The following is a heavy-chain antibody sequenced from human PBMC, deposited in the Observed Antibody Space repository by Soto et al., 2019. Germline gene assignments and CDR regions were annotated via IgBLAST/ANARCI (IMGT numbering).Heavy chain of an antibody. J-gene: IGHJ6*02. V-gene: IGHV3-21*01. Sequence: GGSLRLSCAASGFTFSSYSMNWVRQAPGKGLEWVSSISSSSSYIYYADSVKGRFTISRDNAKNSLYLQMNSLRAEDTAVYYCARDLRMGAARPDYYGMDVWGQGTTVTVSS. CDR2: ISSSSSYI. D-gene: IGHD6-6*01. CDR3: ARDLRMGAARPDYYGMDV. CDR1: GFTFSSYS.